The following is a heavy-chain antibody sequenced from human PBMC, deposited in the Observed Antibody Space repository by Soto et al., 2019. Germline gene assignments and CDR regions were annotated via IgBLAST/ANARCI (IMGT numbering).Heavy chain of an antibody. J-gene: IGHJ5*02. CDR2: INHSGST. CDR3: ARGPSPPGVVDATLRANWFDP. CDR1: GGSFSGYY. D-gene: IGHD2-15*01. V-gene: IGHV4-34*01. Sequence: SETLSLTCAVYGGSFSGYYWSWIRQPPGKGLEWIGEINHSGSTNYNPSLKSRVTISVDTSKNQFSLKLSSVTAADTAVYYCARGPSPPGVVDATLRANWFDPRGQGTLVTVSS.